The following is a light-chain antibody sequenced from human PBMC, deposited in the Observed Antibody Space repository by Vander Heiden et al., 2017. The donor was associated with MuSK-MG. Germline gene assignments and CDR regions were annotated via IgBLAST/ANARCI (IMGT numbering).Light chain of an antibody. CDR2: AAS. V-gene: IGKV1-9*01. CDR3: LQLNSYPIT. J-gene: IGKJ4*01. Sequence: IQLTQSPSFLSASVGDRVTITCRASQGISSYLAWYQQKPGKAPKLLIYAASTLQSGVPSRFSGSGSGTEFTLTISSLQLPDFATYFCLQLNSYPITFGGGTKVEIK. CDR1: QGISSY.